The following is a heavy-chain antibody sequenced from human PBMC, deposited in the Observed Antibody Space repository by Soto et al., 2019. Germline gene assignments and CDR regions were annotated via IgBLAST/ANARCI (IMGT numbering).Heavy chain of an antibody. J-gene: IGHJ4*02. CDR1: VLTFGSYA. V-gene: IGHV3-23*01. Sequence: RGSLRLACVAAVLTFGSYAMSWVRLAPGRGLEWVSVAGPSGSSTFYAESVRGRFTISRDNFENSLYLQMNSLRVADTALYFCARTYYYDRTGYYRTFEYWGQGTLVTVSS. CDR2: AGPSGSST. CDR3: ARTYYYDRTGYYRTFEY. D-gene: IGHD3-22*01.